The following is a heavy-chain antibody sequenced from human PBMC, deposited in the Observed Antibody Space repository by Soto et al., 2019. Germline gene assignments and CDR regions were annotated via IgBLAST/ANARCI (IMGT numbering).Heavy chain of an antibody. V-gene: IGHV3-53*01. CDR2: VSIGGST. CDR3: AKRRGAGGHFDY. D-gene: IGHD2-15*01. Sequence: EVQLVESGGGLIQPGGSLRLSCAVSGFTVSNNYMSWVRQGPGKGLEWVAVVSIGGSTHYADSVRGRFTISRDNSKNTLSLQMNSLTAEDTAVYFCAKRRGAGGHFDYWGQGALVTVSS. J-gene: IGHJ4*02. CDR1: GFTVSNNY.